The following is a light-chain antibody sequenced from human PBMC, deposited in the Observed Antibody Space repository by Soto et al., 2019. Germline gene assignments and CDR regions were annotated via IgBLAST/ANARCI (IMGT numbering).Light chain of an antibody. J-gene: IGKJ5*01. CDR2: GAS. CDR3: QHFDNFPRAIT. V-gene: IGKV1-33*01. CDR1: QDISNY. Sequence: DIQLTQSPSFLSASVGDRVTFTCQASQDISNYLNWYQQKPGKVPKLLIYGASNLETGVPSRFSGSGSGTDFTFTISSLQPEDIATYYCQHFDNFPRAITFGQGTRLEIK.